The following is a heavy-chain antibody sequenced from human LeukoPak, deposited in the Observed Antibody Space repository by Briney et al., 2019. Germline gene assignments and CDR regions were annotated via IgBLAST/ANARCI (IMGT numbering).Heavy chain of an antibody. D-gene: IGHD2-2*01. V-gene: IGHV3-30-3*01. Sequence: HPGGSLRLSCAASGFTFKNYAIHWVRQAPGKGLEWVAVISDDGNKKYYADSVKGRFTISRDNSKNTLYLQMNSLRTEDTAVYYCASGGRDLVVVPAVMLDYWGQGTLVTVSS. CDR3: ASGGRDLVVVPAVMLDY. J-gene: IGHJ4*02. CDR2: ISDDGNKK. CDR1: GFTFKNYA.